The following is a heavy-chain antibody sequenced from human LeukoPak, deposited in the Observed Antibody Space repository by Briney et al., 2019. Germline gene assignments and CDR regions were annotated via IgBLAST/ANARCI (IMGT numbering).Heavy chain of an antibody. Sequence: PSETLSLTCTVSGGSISSYYWSWIRQVPGKGLEWIAYIYYIGSTDYNPSLKSRVTISVDTSKNQFSLNVSSVTAADTAVYYCARDMSSSAAGAGRFDHWGQGTLVTVSS. CDR2: IYYIGST. V-gene: IGHV4-59*12. CDR3: ARDMSSSAAGAGRFDH. J-gene: IGHJ4*02. D-gene: IGHD2-2*01. CDR1: GGSISSYY.